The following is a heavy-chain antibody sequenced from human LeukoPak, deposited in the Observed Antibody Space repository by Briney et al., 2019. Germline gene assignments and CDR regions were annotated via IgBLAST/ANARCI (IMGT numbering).Heavy chain of an antibody. CDR1: GFTFSNAW. J-gene: IGHJ4*02. V-gene: IGHV3-15*01. Sequence: PGGSLKLSCAASGFTFSNAWMSWVRQAPGKGLEWVGRIKSKTDGGTTDYAAPVKGRFTISRDDSKNTLYLQMNSLKTEDTAVYYCTTVCSGGSCFGNFDYWGQGTLVTVSS. D-gene: IGHD2-15*01. CDR2: IKSKTDGGTT. CDR3: TTVCSGGSCFGNFDY.